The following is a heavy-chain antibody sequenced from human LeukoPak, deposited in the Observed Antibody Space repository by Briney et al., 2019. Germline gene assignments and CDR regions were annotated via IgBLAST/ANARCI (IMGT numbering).Heavy chain of an antibody. CDR3: ARCYYASAFDY. Sequence: QPGGSLRLSCTASGFTFSSYWMTWVRQTPGKGLEWVANIRQDGGKKDYVASVKGRFTISRDNAKNSLYLQMNSLRAEDTAVYYCARCYYASAFDYWGQGTLVTVSS. CDR1: GFTFSSYW. D-gene: IGHD3-10*01. V-gene: IGHV3-7*01. J-gene: IGHJ4*02. CDR2: IRQDGGKK.